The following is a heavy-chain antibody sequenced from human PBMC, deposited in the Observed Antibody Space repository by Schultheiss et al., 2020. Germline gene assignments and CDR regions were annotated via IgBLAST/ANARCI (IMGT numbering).Heavy chain of an antibody. CDR1: GGSISGYY. V-gene: IGHV4-59*08. Sequence: SETLSLTCTVYGGSISGYYWSWIRQSPGKGLEWIGNIHYSGSTDYISSLKSRVTISVDTSKNQFSLRLTSVIAADTAVYYCAKAGGRGGYYTHDYWGQGTLVTVSS. J-gene: IGHJ4*02. CDR2: IHYSGST. D-gene: IGHD3-22*01. CDR3: AKAGGRGGYYTHDY.